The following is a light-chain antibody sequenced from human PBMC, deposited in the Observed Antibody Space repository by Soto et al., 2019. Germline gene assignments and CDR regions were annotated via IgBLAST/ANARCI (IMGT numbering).Light chain of an antibody. V-gene: IGLV2-14*01. Sequence: QSALTQPASVPRSPGQSITISCTGTSSDVGGYNYVSWYQQHPGKAPKFMIYDVSNRPSGVSNRFSGSKSGNTASLTISGLQAEDEADYYCSSYTTSNTRQIVFGTGTKVTVL. J-gene: IGLJ1*01. CDR3: SSYTTSNTRQIV. CDR1: SSDVGGYNY. CDR2: DVS.